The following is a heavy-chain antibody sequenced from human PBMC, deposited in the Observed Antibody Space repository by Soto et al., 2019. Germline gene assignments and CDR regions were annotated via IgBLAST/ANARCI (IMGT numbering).Heavy chain of an antibody. J-gene: IGHJ5*02. CDR1: GYTFTSYY. Sequence: QVQLVQSGAEVKKPGASVKVSCKASGYTFTSYYMHWVRQAPGQGLEWMGIINPSGGSTSYAQKFQGRVTMTRDTSTSTVYMELSSLRSEDTAVYYCARPIRDGYNSGHWFDPWGQGTLVTVSS. CDR3: ARPIRDGYNSGHWFDP. V-gene: IGHV1-46*01. CDR2: INPSGGST. D-gene: IGHD5-12*01.